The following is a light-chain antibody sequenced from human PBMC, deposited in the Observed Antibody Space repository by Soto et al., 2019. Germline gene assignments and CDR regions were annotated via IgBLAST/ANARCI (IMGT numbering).Light chain of an antibody. J-gene: IGKJ1*01. CDR3: QQYLDWPRT. Sequence: EIVLTQSPGTLSLSPGESATLSCRASQSVSSNYLAWYRQKPGQAPRLLIYGASNRATGVPDRFSGSGSGTVFTLTISSLQSDDFAVYYCQQYLDWPRTFGQGTKVDIK. CDR2: GAS. V-gene: IGKV3-15*01. CDR1: QSVSSN.